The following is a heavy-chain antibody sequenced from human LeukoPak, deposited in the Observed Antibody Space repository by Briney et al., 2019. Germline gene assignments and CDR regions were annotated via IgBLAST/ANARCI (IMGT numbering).Heavy chain of an antibody. D-gene: IGHD3-10*01. CDR2: INHSGST. CDR1: GGSISSSNW. J-gene: IGHJ4*02. CDR3: ARRRVYYYGSGSYYSNRYYFDY. Sequence: SGTLSLTCAVSGGSISSSNWWSWVRQPPGKGLEWIGEINHSGSTNYNPSLKSRVTISVDTSKNQFSLKLSSVTAADTAVYYCARRRVYYYGSGSYYSNRYYFDYWGQGTLVTVSS. V-gene: IGHV4-4*02.